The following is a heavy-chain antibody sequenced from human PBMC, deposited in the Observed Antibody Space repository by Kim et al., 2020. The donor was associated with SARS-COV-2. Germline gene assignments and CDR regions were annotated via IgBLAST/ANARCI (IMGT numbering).Heavy chain of an antibody. CDR1: GFTFDDYA. V-gene: IGHV3-9*01. Sequence: GGSLRLSCAASGFTFDDYAMHWVRPAPGKGLEWVSGISWNRGSIGYADSVKGRFTISRDNAKNSLYLQMNSLRAEDTALYYCAKSPLWFWESTGAGPWYFDLWGRGTLVTVSS. J-gene: IGHJ2*01. CDR3: AKSPLWFWESTGAGPWYFDL. CDR2: ISWNRGSI. D-gene: IGHD3-10*01.